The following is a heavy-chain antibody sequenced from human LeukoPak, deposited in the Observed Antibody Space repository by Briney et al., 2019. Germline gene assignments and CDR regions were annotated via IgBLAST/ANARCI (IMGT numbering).Heavy chain of an antibody. V-gene: IGHV4-39*07. J-gene: IGHJ4*02. CDR3: ASGGYYHSLFDY. Sequence: SETLSLTCTVSGGSISSSSYYWGWIRQPPGKGLEWIGSIYYSGSTYYNPSLKSRVTISVDTSKNQFSLKLSSVTAADTAVYYCASGGYYHSLFDYWGQGTLVTVSS. CDR2: IYYSGST. D-gene: IGHD3-22*01. CDR1: GGSISSSSYY.